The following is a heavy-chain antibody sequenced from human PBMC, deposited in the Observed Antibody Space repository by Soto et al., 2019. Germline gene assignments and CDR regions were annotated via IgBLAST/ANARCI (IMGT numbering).Heavy chain of an antibody. CDR3: ARVVQYGTMDV. Sequence: EVQLVESGGDLVQPGGSLRLSCAASGFTFSIYWMTWARQAPGKGLEWVANVKQDGVEKYYVDSVKGRFTISKDNAKKSLYLEMNSLRAEDTAVYYCARVVQYGTMDVWGQGTTVTVSS. J-gene: IGHJ6*02. V-gene: IGHV3-7*03. D-gene: IGHD6-6*01. CDR2: VKQDGVEK. CDR1: GFTFSIYW.